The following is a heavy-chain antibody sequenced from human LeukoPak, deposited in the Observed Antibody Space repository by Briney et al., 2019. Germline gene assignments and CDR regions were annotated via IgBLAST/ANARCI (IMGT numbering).Heavy chain of an antibody. D-gene: IGHD3-10*01. CDR3: ARVGVRGVNGRAYFDY. V-gene: IGHV5-51*01. CDR2: IYPGDSDI. Sequence: GESLKISCQGSGYSFSSYWIGWVRQMPGKGLEWMGIIYPGDSDITYSPSFQGQVTFSVDKSISTAYLQWSSLKASDTAIYYCARVGVRGVNGRAYFDYWGQGTLVTVSS. CDR1: GYSFSSYW. J-gene: IGHJ4*02.